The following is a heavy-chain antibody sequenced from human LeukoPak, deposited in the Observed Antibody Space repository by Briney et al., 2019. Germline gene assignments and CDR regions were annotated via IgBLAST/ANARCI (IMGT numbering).Heavy chain of an antibody. CDR3: ARGDSSSWPRPFDY. CDR1: GGSFSGYY. J-gene: IGHJ4*02. CDR2: INHSGST. V-gene: IGHV4-34*01. Sequence: SETLSLTCAVYGGSFSGYYWSWIRQPPGKGLEWIGEINHSGSTNYNPSLKSRVTISVDTSKNQFSLKLSSVTAADTAVYYCARGDSSSWPRPFDYWGQGTLVTVSS. D-gene: IGHD6-13*01.